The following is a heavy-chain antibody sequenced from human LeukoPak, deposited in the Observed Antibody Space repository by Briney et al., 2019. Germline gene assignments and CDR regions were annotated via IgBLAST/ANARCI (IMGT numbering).Heavy chain of an antibody. Sequence: GSSVKVSCKASGGTFSSYAISWVRQAPGQGLEWMGGIIPIFGTANYAQKFQGRVTITADKSTSTGYMELRSLRSDDTAVYYCARGLQIGFLEYWGQGTLVTVSS. CDR3: ARGLQIGFLEY. V-gene: IGHV1-69*06. D-gene: IGHD4-11*01. CDR2: IIPIFGTA. CDR1: GGTFSSYA. J-gene: IGHJ4*02.